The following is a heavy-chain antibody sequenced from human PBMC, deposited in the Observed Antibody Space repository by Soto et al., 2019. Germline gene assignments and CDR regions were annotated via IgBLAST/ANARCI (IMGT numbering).Heavy chain of an antibody. Sequence: EVQLLESGGGLVQPGGSLRLSCAASGFTFSSYAMSWVRQAPGKGLEWVSAISGSGGSTYYADSVKGRFTISRDNSKNTLYLQMKYLRVEGTAVYYCAIDWGRIPIVRGAGQLFFDYWGQGTLVTVSS. J-gene: IGHJ4*02. CDR2: ISGSGGST. CDR1: GFTFSSYA. V-gene: IGHV3-23*01. D-gene: IGHD3-10*01. CDR3: AIDWGRIPIVRGAGQLFFDY.